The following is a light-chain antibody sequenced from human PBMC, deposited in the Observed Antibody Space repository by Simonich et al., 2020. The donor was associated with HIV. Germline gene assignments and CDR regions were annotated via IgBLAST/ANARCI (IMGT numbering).Light chain of an antibody. CDR1: QSISRN. V-gene: IGKV3-11*01. CDR3: QHSEA. J-gene: IGKJ3*01. CDR2: DAS. Sequence: EIVMTQSPATLSVSPGEKATLSCRASQSISRNLAWYQQKPGQAPRLLIYDASNRATGIPARFSGSGSGTDFTLTISSLEPEDFAVYYCQHSEAFGPGTKVDIK.